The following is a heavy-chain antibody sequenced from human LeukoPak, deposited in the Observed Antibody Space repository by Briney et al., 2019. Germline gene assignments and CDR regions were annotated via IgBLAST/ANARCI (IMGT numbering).Heavy chain of an antibody. J-gene: IGHJ3*02. D-gene: IGHD3-3*01. CDR2: ISSSSSTI. Sequence: GGSLRLSCAASGFTFSSYSMNWVRQAPGKGLEWVSYISSSSSTIYYADSLKGRFTISRDNAKNSLYLQMNSLRAEDTAVYYCARDTSGGQSRIIYDFWSGYYKGWMLDIWGQGTMVTVSS. CDR1: GFTFSSYS. CDR3: ARDTSGGQSRIIYDFWSGYYKGWMLDI. V-gene: IGHV3-48*01.